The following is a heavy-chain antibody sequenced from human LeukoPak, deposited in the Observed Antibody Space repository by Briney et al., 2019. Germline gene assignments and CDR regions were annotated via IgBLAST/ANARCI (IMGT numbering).Heavy chain of an antibody. Sequence: ASVKVSCKASGGTFSSYAISWVRQAPGQGLEWMGGIIPIFGTANYAQKFQGRVTITTDESTSTAYMELSSLRSEDTAVYYCAGGETGYFDYWGQGTLVTVSS. CDR3: AGGETGYFDY. V-gene: IGHV1-69*05. CDR2: IIPIFGTA. CDR1: GGTFSSYA. J-gene: IGHJ4*02.